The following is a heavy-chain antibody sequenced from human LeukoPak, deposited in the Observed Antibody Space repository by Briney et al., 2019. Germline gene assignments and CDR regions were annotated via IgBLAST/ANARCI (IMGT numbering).Heavy chain of an antibody. J-gene: IGHJ4*02. D-gene: IGHD6-19*01. CDR3: VRHEGPYSSGWPAGGYFDY. V-gene: IGHV4-39*01. Sequence: SETLSLTCSVSGGSTSSSGYYWGWIRPPPGKGLVWIGTVYYSGSTYYNPSLKSRVTISVDTSKNQFSLNLSSVTAADTAIYYCVRHEGPYSSGWPAGGYFDYWGQGILVTVSS. CDR2: VYYSGST. CDR1: GGSTSSSGYY.